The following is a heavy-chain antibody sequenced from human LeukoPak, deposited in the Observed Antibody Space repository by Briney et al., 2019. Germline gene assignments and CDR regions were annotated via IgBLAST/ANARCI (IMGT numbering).Heavy chain of an antibody. CDR1: GYTFTGYY. CDR2: INPNSGGT. Sequence: EASVKVSCKASGYTFTGYYMHWVRQAPGQGLEWMGWINPNSGGTNYAQKFQGWVTMTRDTSISTAYMELSRLRSDDTAVYYCARGAKLWGGEFDYWGQGTLVTVSS. CDR3: ARGAKLWGGEFDY. J-gene: IGHJ4*02. V-gene: IGHV1-2*04. D-gene: IGHD5-18*01.